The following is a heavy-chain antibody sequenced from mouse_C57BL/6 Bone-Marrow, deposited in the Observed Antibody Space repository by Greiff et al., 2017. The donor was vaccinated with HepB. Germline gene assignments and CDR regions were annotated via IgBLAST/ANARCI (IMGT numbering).Heavy chain of an antibody. CDR2: IWTGGGT. V-gene: IGHV2-9-1*01. Sequence: VHLVESGPGLVAPSQSLSITCTVSGFSLTSYAISWVRQPPGKGLEWLGVIWTGGGTNYNSALKSRLSISKDNSKSQVFLKMNSLQTDDTARYYCARDSNYTYYYAMDYWGQGTSVTVSS. CDR1: GFSLTSYA. D-gene: IGHD2-5*01. CDR3: ARDSNYTYYYAMDY. J-gene: IGHJ4*01.